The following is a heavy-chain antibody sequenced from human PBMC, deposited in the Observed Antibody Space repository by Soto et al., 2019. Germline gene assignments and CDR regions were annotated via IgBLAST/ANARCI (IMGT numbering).Heavy chain of an antibody. D-gene: IGHD6-19*01. J-gene: IGHJ4*02. CDR1: GYTFTSYD. Sequence: SVKVSCKASGYTFTSYDINWVRQATGQGLEWMGWMNPNSGNTGYAQKFQGRVTMTRNTSISTAYMELSSLRSEDTAVYYCARERSSGWYVDYWGQGTLVTVSS. CDR3: ARERSSGWYVDY. V-gene: IGHV1-8*01. CDR2: MNPNSGNT.